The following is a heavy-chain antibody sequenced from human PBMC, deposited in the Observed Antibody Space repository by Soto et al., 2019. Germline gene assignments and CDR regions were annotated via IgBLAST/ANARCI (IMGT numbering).Heavy chain of an antibody. CDR3: ARTRVYNKFDS. V-gene: IGHV1-18*01. CDR2: VNPHTARS. Sequence: GASVKVSCKASGYTFSTYCISWVRQAPGQGLEWLGWVNPHTARSNYAQKFQGRVTMTTDTSTTTAYMELKSLTFDDTATYFCARTRVYNKFDSWGQGTLVTVSS. J-gene: IGHJ5*01. CDR1: GYTFSTYC. D-gene: IGHD4-4*01.